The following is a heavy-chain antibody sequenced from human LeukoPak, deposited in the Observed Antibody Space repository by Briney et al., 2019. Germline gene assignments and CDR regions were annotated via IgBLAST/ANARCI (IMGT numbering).Heavy chain of an antibody. CDR1: GGSISSGGYS. CDR3: ARSVRNSGGSLPDY. J-gene: IGHJ4*02. D-gene: IGHD2-15*01. V-gene: IGHV4-30-2*01. Sequence: PSETLSLTCAVSGGSISSGGYSWSWIRQPPGKGLEWIGYIYHSGSTYYNPSLKSRVTISVDRSKNQFSLKLSSVTAADTAVYYCARSVRNSGGSLPDYWGQGILVTVSS. CDR2: IYHSGST.